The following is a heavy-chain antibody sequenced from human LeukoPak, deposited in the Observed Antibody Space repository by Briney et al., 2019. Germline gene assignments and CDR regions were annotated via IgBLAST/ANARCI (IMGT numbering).Heavy chain of an antibody. CDR2: ISGSGGST. J-gene: IGHJ5*02. CDR3: AKGLELPWFDP. V-gene: IGHV3-23*01. Sequence: GGSLRLSCAASGFTLRSYAMIWVRQPPGKGLEWVSAISGSGGSTYYADSVKGRFTISRDNSKNTLYLQMNSLRAEDTAVYYCAKGLELPWFDPWGQGTLVTVSS. CDR1: GFTLRSYA. D-gene: IGHD1-7*01.